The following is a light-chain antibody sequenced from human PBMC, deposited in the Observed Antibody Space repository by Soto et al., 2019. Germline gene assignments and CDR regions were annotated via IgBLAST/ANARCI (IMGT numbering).Light chain of an antibody. CDR3: KSYAGSNTDV. J-gene: IGLJ1*01. V-gene: IGLV2-8*01. CDR1: KNDIGVYDF. Sequence: QSVLTQPPSASGSPGQSVTISCTGTKNDIGVYDFVSWYQHHPGKAPRLIIYEVVHRPSGVPDRFSGSKSGNTASLTVSGVQAADEADYFCKSYAGSNTDVFGSGTKLTVL. CDR2: EVV.